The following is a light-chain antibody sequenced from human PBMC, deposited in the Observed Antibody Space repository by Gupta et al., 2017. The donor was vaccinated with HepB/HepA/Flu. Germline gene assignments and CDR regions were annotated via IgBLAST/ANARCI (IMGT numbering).Light chain of an antibody. Sequence: SYELTQPSSVSVSPGQTASITCSGDKLGDKYVSWYQQRPGQSPILVIYQDNKRPSGIPERFSGANSGNTATLTISGTQAMEEADDYCQVWDSTTAFFGTGTKVTVL. CDR1: KLGDKY. J-gene: IGLJ1*01. CDR2: QDN. CDR3: QVWDSTTAF. V-gene: IGLV3-1*01.